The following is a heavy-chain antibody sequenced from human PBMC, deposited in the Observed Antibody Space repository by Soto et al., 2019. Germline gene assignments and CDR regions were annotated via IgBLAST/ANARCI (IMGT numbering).Heavy chain of an antibody. V-gene: IGHV3-48*02. CDR2: ISSSSSTI. J-gene: IGHJ6*03. CDR3: ARGEYDILTGYYYYYYYMDV. Sequence: GGSLRLSCAASGFTFSSYSMNWVRQAPGKGLEWVSYISSSSSTIYYADSVKGRFTISRDNAKNSLYLQMNSLRDEDTAVYYCARGEYDILTGYYYYYYYMDVWDKGTTVTVSS. D-gene: IGHD3-9*01. CDR1: GFTFSSYS.